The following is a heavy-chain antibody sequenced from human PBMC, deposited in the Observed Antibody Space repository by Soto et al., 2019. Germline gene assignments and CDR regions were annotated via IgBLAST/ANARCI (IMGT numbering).Heavy chain of an antibody. CDR3: ARADYGDYVWFGY. J-gene: IGHJ4*02. CDR2: VIPIFGTA. Sequence: ASVKVSCKASGGTFSSYAISWVRQAPGQGLEWMGGVIPIFGTANYAQKFQGRVTITADKSTSTAYMELSSLRSEDTAVYYCARADYGDYVWFGYWGQGTLVTVSS. D-gene: IGHD4-17*01. V-gene: IGHV1-69*06. CDR1: GGTFSSYA.